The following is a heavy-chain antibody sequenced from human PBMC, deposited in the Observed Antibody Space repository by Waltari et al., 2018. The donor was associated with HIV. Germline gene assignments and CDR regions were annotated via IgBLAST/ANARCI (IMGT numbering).Heavy chain of an antibody. Sequence: QVQLVQSGAEVKKSGSSVKVTCKAYGDTFKIYGISWVRQATGQGLEWMGVLIPVFGKAYYAQKFQDRVALTADESTSTVHMELNSLRSDDTAVYYCARSKRPFCTGGSCYDFDYWGQGTLVTVSS. D-gene: IGHD2-15*01. J-gene: IGHJ4*02. CDR3: ARSKRPFCTGGSCYDFDY. CDR1: GDTFKIYG. V-gene: IGHV1-69*01. CDR2: LIPVFGKA.